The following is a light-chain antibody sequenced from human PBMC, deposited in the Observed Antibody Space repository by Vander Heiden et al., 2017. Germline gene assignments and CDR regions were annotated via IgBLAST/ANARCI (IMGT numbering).Light chain of an antibody. CDR2: EVS. V-gene: IGLV2-18*01. Sequence: QSALTQPPSVSGSPGQPVTISCTGTSSDVGSYNRVSWYQQPPGTAPKLMIYEVSKRPSGVPDHFSGSKSGNTASLTISGLQAEDEADYYCSLDTSSSTAVFGGGTKLTVL. CDR3: SLDTSSSTAV. CDR1: SSDVGSYNR. J-gene: IGLJ2*01.